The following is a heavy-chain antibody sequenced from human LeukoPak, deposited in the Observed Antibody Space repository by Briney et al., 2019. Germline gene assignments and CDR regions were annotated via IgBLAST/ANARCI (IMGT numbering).Heavy chain of an antibody. J-gene: IGHJ4*02. CDR3: ARGPVIAVTGWGPWELPPAGHDY. CDR2: MYHSGRT. Sequence: SGTLSLTCAVSGGSISSSNWWSWGRHPPGKGLEWIAEMYHSGRTNYNPSLKSRVTISVDKSKNQFSLKLSSVTAADTAIYYCARGPVIAVTGWGPWELPPAGHDYWGQGTLVTVSS. D-gene: IGHD6-19*01. CDR1: GGSISSSNW. V-gene: IGHV4-4*02.